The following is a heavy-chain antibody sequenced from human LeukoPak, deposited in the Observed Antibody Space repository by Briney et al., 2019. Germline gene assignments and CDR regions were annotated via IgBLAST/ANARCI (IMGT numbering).Heavy chain of an antibody. D-gene: IGHD3-10*01. CDR3: ARLYYGSGSDDAFDI. Sequence: KPSETLSLTCTVSGGSISSSSYYWGWIRQPPGKGLEGIGSIYYSGSTYYNPSLKSRVTISVDTSKNQFSLKLSSVTAADTAVYYCARLYYGSGSDDAFDIWGQGTMVTVSS. CDR2: IYYSGST. V-gene: IGHV4-39*01. CDR1: GGSISSSSYY. J-gene: IGHJ3*02.